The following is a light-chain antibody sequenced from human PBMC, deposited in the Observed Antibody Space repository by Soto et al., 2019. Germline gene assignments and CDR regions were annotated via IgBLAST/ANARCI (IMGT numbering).Light chain of an antibody. J-gene: IGLJ2*01. CDR1: SSDVGGYNY. CDR3: SSYTIDSTVV. V-gene: IGLV2-14*01. CDR2: DVS. Sequence: QSALTQPASVSGSPGQSITISCTGTSSDVGGYNYVSWYQQHPGKAPKLIISDVSNRPSGVSNLFSGSKSGNTASLTISGLQAEDEADYYCSSYTIDSTVVFGGGTKLTVL.